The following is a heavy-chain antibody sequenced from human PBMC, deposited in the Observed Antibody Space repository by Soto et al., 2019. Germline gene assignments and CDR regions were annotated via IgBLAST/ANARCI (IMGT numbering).Heavy chain of an antibody. D-gene: IGHD3-10*01. V-gene: IGHV4-30-4*01. CDR1: GGSISSAEYY. Sequence: PSETLSLTCTVSGGSISSAEYYWSWIRQAPGKGLEWIGYFHSSGATYKDPSLKSRVTISVDTSKNQISLKLDSVTAADTAVYYCASIWFGDFDYWGHGTLVNVSS. CDR2: FHSSGAT. J-gene: IGHJ4*01. CDR3: ASIWFGDFDY.